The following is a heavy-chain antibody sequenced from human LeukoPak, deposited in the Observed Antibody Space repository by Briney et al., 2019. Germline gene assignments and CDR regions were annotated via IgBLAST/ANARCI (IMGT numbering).Heavy chain of an antibody. Sequence: ASVKVSCKTSGYTFTNYYIHWVRQAPGQGLEWMGIINSSDGGTSYAQKFQGRVTMTRDTSKNQFSLKLSSVTAADTAVYYCARDPGNGYCSSTSCYQIGGNWFDPWGQGTLVTVSS. J-gene: IGHJ5*02. D-gene: IGHD2-2*03. CDR3: ARDPGNGYCSSTSCYQIGGNWFDP. CDR2: INSSDGGT. CDR1: GYTFTNYY. V-gene: IGHV1-46*01.